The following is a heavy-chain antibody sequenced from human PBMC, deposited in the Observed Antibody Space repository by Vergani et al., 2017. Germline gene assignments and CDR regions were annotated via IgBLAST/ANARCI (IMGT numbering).Heavy chain of an antibody. CDR3: ARDPREPYGMDV. J-gene: IGHJ6*02. CDR2: IIPIFGTA. D-gene: IGHD1-14*01. V-gene: IGHV1-69*01. CDR1: GGTFSSYA. Sequence: QVQLVQSGAEVKKPGSSVKVSCKASGGTFSSYAISWVRQSPGQGLEWMGGIIPIFGTANYAQKFQGRVTITADESTSAAYMELSSLRSEDTAVYYCARDPREPYGMDVWGQGTTVTVSS.